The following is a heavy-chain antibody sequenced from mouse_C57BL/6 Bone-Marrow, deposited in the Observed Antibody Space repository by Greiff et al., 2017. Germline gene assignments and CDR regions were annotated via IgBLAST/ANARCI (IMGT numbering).Heavy chain of an antibody. CDR2: IYPGDGDT. CDR1: GYAFSSSW. Sequence: VQLQQSGPELVKPGASVKISCKASGYAFSSSWMNWVKQRPGKGLEWIGRIYPGDGDTNYNGKFKGKATLTADKSSSTAYMQLSSLTSEDSAVYVYARSLGRYYAMDYWGQGTSVTVSS. D-gene: IGHD4-1*01. J-gene: IGHJ4*01. V-gene: IGHV1-82*01. CDR3: ARSLGRYYAMDY.